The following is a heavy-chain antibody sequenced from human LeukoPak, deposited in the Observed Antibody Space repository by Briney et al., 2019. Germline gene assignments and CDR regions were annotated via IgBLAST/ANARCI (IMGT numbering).Heavy chain of an antibody. J-gene: IGHJ3*02. CDR1: GFTVSSIH. V-gene: IGHV3-53*01. CDR2: TCTGGNS. Sequence: GGSLRLSCAASGFTVSSIHMVWVRQAPGKGLEWVSVTCTGGNSYYADSVKGRFIISRDISKNTLYLQMNSLRAEDSALYYCARGGRGSAAVVAPRSFDIWGQGTMVTVTS. CDR3: ARGGRGSAAVVAPRSFDI. D-gene: IGHD3-22*01.